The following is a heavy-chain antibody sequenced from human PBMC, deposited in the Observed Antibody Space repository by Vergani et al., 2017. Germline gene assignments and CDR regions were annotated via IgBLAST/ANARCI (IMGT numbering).Heavy chain of an antibody. CDR1: GAYVGSGGYY. CDR3: ARQKDYYMDV. V-gene: IGHV4-31*03. J-gene: IGHJ6*03. Sequence: QVQLQESGPGLVKASQTLSLTCSVSGAYVGSGGYYWSWVRQRPGMGLDWIGYIYYSGTTYYNPSLKSRVTILVDRSKSQLSLKLTSVTAGDTAVYYCARQKDYYMDVWGKGATVTVS. CDR2: IYYSGTT.